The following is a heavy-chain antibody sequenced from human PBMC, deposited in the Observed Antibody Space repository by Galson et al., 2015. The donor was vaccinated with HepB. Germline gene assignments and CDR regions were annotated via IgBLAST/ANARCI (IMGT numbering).Heavy chain of an antibody. J-gene: IGHJ4*02. CDR3: ARAREPDFRPGDLVSPFDF. CDR2: INPTGGST. D-gene: IGHD4-17*01. CDR1: GYTFTRYC. Sequence: SVKVSCKASGYTFTRYCPHWVRQAPGQGLEWMGIINPTGGSTTYAQRFQGRVTMTKDTSTSTVYMELSSLRSEDTAVYYCARAREPDFRPGDLVSPFDFWGQGTPVTV. V-gene: IGHV1-46*01.